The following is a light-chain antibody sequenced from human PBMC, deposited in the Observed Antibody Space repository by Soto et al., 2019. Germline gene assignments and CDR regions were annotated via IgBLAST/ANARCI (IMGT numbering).Light chain of an antibody. CDR1: QSISSY. V-gene: IGKV1-39*01. CDR2: AAS. CDR3: HQSYSTPLT. Sequence: DLLMTQSPSSLSASVGDRVTITCRASQSISSYLNWYQQKPGKAPKLLIYAASSVQSGVPSRFSGNAAGTEFTLTISSLQPEDFSTYYCHQSYSTPLTFGPATKVDIK. J-gene: IGKJ3*01.